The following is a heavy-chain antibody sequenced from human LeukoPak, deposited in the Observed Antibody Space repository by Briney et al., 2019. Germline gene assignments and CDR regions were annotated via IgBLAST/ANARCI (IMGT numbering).Heavy chain of an antibody. CDR1: GFTFSSYW. V-gene: IGHV3-7*01. J-gene: IGHJ4*02. Sequence: GGSLRLSCAASGFTFSSYWMSWVRLAPGKGLEWVANIKQDGSEKYYADSVKGRFTVSRDNAKNSLYLQMNSLRAEDTAVYYCARDGRAWYYWGQGTLVTVSS. D-gene: IGHD1-14*01. CDR3: ARDGRAWYY. CDR2: IKQDGSEK.